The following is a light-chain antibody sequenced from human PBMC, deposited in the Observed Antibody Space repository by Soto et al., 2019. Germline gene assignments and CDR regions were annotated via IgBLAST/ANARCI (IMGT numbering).Light chain of an antibody. V-gene: IGKV1-5*01. CDR2: DAS. J-gene: IGKJ5*01. CDR3: QQFNRYTIT. Sequence: DIQMTQSPSTLSASVGDRVTIPCRDSQSISSWLAWYQQKPGKAPKVLIYDASSLESGVPSRVSGSGSGTEFTRTISSLQPDDFETYYCQQFNRYTITFGQGTRLEIK. CDR1: QSISSW.